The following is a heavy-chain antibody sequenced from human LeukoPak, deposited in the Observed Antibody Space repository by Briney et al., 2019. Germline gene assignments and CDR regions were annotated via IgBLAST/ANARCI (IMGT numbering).Heavy chain of an antibody. V-gene: IGHV1-18*01. J-gene: IGHJ4*02. CDR3: ARKKALRYFDWLLGPFDY. D-gene: IGHD3-9*01. Sequence: ASVKVSCKASGYSFVKYGISWVRQAPGQGLEWMGWISPYNDNTDYAQKFQDRVTMTTDTSTTTVYMELRSLRSEDTAVYYCARKKALRYFDWLLGPFDYWGQGTLVTVSS. CDR2: ISPYNDNT. CDR1: GYSFVKYG.